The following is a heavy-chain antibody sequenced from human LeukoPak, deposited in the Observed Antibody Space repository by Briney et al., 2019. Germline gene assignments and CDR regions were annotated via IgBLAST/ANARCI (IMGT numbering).Heavy chain of an antibody. Sequence: SETLSLTCAVYGGSFSGYYWSWIRQPPGKGLEWIGEINHSGSTNYNPSLKSRVTISVDTSKNQFSLKLSSVTAADTAVDYCARGKNRRSMVRGALNWFDPWGQGTLVTVSS. CDR3: ARGKNRRSMVRGALNWFDP. J-gene: IGHJ5*02. CDR1: GGSFSGYY. V-gene: IGHV4-34*01. D-gene: IGHD3-10*01. CDR2: INHSGST.